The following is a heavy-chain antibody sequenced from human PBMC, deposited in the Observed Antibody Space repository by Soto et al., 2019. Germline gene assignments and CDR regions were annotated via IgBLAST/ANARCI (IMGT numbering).Heavy chain of an antibody. CDR2: IFHTGTA. V-gene: IGHV4-4*02. Sequence: QVQLQESGPRLVKPSGTMSLTCAVSGGSISTNNWWSWVRQSPGKGLEWIGEIFHTGTAKYNPSLESRVTISVDTSKNQFSLRLTSVTVADTAIYYCARDRDSGYALGDSWGQGTLVTVSA. D-gene: IGHD5-12*01. CDR1: GGSISTNNW. CDR3: ARDRDSGYALGDS. J-gene: IGHJ5*01.